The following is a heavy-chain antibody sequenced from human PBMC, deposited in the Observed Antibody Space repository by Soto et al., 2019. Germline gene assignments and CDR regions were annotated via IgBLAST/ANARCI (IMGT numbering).Heavy chain of an antibody. CDR2: FDPEDGET. D-gene: IGHD3-3*01. Sequence: ASVKVSCKVSGYTLTELSMHWVRQAPGKGLEWMGGFDPEDGETIYAQKFQGRVTMTEDTSTDTAYMELSSLRSEDTAVYYCATGLRFLEWLFRNYWGQGTLVTVSS. CDR1: GYTLTELS. J-gene: IGHJ4*02. CDR3: ATGLRFLEWLFRNY. V-gene: IGHV1-24*01.